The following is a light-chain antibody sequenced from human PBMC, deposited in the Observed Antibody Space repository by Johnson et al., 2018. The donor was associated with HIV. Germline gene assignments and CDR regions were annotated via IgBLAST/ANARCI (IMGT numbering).Light chain of an antibody. J-gene: IGLJ1*01. CDR3: GTWDNRRSAYV. V-gene: IGLV1-51*01. CDR1: SSNIGNNY. Sequence: QSVLTQPPSVSAAPGQKVTISCSGSSSNIGNNYVSWYQQLPGTAPKLLIYDNNKRPSGIPDRFAGSKSATSATHANNGLQTGDEAVYHCGTWDNRRSAYVCGTGTKVTVL. CDR2: DNN.